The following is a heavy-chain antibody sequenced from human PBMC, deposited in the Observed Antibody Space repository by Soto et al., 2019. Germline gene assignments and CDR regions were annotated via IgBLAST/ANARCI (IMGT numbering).Heavy chain of an antibody. V-gene: IGHV1-3*01. CDR1: GYTFTRYG. Sequence: QVQLVQSGTEGKKPGASVKVSCKASGYTFTRYGIHWVSQAPGQRLGWMGWINAANGDTKHSPKFQGRVTITRDTSASTAYMELSSLRSEDTAVYYCVRRHVSATGIDWFDPWGQGTLVTVSS. J-gene: IGHJ5*02. D-gene: IGHD6-13*01. CDR3: VRRHVSATGIDWFDP. CDR2: INAANGDT.